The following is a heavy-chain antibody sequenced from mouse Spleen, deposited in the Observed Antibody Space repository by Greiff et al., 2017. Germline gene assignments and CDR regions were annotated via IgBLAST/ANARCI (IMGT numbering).Heavy chain of an antibody. CDR2: IYPGDGDT. CDR1: GYAFSSSW. Sequence: QVQLQQSGPELVKPGASVKISCKASGYAFSSSWMNWVKQRPGQGLEWIGRIYPGDGDTNYNGKFKGKATLTADKSSSTAYMQLSSLTSVDSAVYFCAREEYYGDYWGQGTTLTVSS. J-gene: IGHJ2*01. CDR3: AREEYYGDY. V-gene: IGHV1-82*01.